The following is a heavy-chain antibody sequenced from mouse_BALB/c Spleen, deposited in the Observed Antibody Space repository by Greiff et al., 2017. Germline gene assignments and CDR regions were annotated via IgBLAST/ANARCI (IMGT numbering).Heavy chain of an antibody. CDR1: GYTFTDYN. V-gene: IGHV1-18*01. CDR3: ARYGNYAWFAY. J-gene: IGHJ3*01. CDR2: INPNNGGT. Sequence: VQLKQSGPELVKPGASVKIPCKASGYTFTDYNMDWVKQSHGKSLEWIGDINPNNGGTIYNQKFKGKATLTVDKSSSTAYMELRSLTSADTAVYYCARYGNYAWFAYWGQGTLVTVSA. D-gene: IGHD2-1*01.